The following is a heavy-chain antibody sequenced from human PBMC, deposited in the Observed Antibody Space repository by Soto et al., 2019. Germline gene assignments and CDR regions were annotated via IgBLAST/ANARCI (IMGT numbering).Heavy chain of an antibody. Sequence: GGSLRLSCAASGFTFSSYAMSWVRQAPGKGLEWVSAISGSGGSTYYADSVKGRFTISRDNSKNTLYLQMNSLRAEDTAVYYCARDYYDILTGYPYYFDYWGQGTLVTV. D-gene: IGHD3-9*01. CDR3: ARDYYDILTGYPYYFDY. CDR1: GFTFSSYA. CDR2: ISGSGGST. J-gene: IGHJ4*02. V-gene: IGHV3-23*01.